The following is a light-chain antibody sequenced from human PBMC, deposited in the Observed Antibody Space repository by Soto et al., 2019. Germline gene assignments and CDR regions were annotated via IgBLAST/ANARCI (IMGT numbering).Light chain of an antibody. CDR2: GAS. CDR1: QSVNTN. CDR3: QQYDQWWT. J-gene: IGKJ1*01. Sequence: EIVMTQSTATLSVSPGERATFSCRASQSVNTNLAWYQLKPGQAPRLLVYGASIRATGIPARFSGSGSGTEYSLTISSLQSEDFGVYFCQQYDQWWTVGQGTKVDIK. V-gene: IGKV3-15*01.